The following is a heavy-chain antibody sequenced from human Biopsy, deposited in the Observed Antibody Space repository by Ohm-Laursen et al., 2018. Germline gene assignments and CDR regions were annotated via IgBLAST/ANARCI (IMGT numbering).Heavy chain of an antibody. J-gene: IGHJ6*02. CDR1: GGAFSGFY. Sequence: SDTLSLTCAVYGGAFSGFYWGWVRQTPGEGRGGGGENNHNGSTNYKPSLDSRVAISADTSKNQFSLYLYSVTAADTAVYFCARATNSTGWPYYYFYGMDVWGQGTTVTVSS. CDR2: NNHNGST. V-gene: IGHV4-34*01. D-gene: IGHD2/OR15-2a*01. CDR3: ARATNSTGWPYYYFYGMDV.